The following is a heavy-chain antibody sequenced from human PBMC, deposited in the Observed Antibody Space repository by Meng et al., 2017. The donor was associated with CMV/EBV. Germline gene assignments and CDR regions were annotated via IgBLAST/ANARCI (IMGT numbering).Heavy chain of an antibody. CDR1: GFTFNDYA. J-gene: IGHJ4*02. V-gene: IGHV3-30-3*01. D-gene: IGHD1-26*01. CDR3: ARPRQEAPSWIVGAYYFDY. Sequence: GESLKISCAASGFTFNDYAMHWVRQAPGKGLEWVAVLSYDGNNKYYADFVKGRFTISRDNPKNTLNLQMNSLRAEDTADYYCARPRQEAPSWIVGAYYFDYWGRGTLVTVSS. CDR2: LSYDGNNK.